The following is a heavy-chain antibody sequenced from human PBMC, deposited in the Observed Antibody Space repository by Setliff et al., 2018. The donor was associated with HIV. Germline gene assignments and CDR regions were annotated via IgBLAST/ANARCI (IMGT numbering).Heavy chain of an antibody. V-gene: IGHV4-4*09. CDR2: IYTSGST. CDR3: TRLAGGYADY. J-gene: IGHJ4*02. CDR1: GGSIRTNN. D-gene: IGHD5-12*01. Sequence: SETLSLTCTVSGGSIRTNNWGWIRQPPGKGLEWIGHIYTSGSTNYNPSLKSRVTVSVDTSKNQFSLKLTSVTAADTAVYYCTRLAGGYADYWGQGTLVTVSS.